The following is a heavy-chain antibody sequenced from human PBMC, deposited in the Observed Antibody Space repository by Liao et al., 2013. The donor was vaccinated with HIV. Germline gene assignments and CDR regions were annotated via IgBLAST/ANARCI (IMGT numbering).Heavy chain of an antibody. D-gene: IGHD3-10*01. V-gene: IGHV4-4*07. J-gene: IGHJ4*02. CDR1: GGSISSFY. CDR2: ISSSGST. Sequence: QVQLQESGPGLVKPSEALSLTCTVSGGSISSFYWSWIRQPAGKGLEWIGRISSSGSTNYNPSLKSRLTMSVDTSKNQFSLKLSSVTAADTAVYYCAARGSNYFDYWGQGTLVTVSS. CDR3: AARGSNYFDY.